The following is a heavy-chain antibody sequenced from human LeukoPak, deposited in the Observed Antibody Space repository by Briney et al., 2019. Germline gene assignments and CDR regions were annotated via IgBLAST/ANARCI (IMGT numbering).Heavy chain of an antibody. CDR1: GFTFSSYS. CDR2: ISSSSSYI. J-gene: IGHJ3*02. Sequence: GGSLRLSCAASGFTFSSYSMNWVRQAPGKGLEWVSSISSSSSYIYYADSVKGRFTISRDNAKNSLYLQMNSLRAEDTAVYYCARGGTVTPFRGLRAFDIWGQGTMVTVSS. D-gene: IGHD4-17*01. V-gene: IGHV3-21*01. CDR3: ARGGTVTPFRGLRAFDI.